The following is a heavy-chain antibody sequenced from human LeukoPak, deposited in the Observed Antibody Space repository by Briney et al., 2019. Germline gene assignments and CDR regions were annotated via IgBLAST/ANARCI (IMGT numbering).Heavy chain of an antibody. CDR2: IRYDGSNK. D-gene: IGHD3-3*01. CDR1: GFTFSSYG. CDR3: AKKDRLRFLEWSDEW. Sequence: GGSLRLSCAASGFTFSSYGMHWVRQAPGKGLEWVAFIRYDGSNKYYADSVKGRFTISRDNSKNTLYPQMNSLRAEDTAVYYCAKKDRLRFLEWSDEWWGQGTLVTVSS. J-gene: IGHJ4*02. V-gene: IGHV3-30*02.